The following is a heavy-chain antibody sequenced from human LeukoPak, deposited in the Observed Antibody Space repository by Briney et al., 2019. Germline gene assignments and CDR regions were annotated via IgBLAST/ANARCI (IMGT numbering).Heavy chain of an antibody. CDR1: GFTFSSYW. Sequence: GGSLRLSCAASGFTFSSYWMHWVRQAPGKGLEWVSYISSSSSTIYYADSVKGRFTISRDNSKNTLYLQMNSLRAEDTAVYYCAKVRIAVAEDWGQGTLVTVSS. V-gene: IGHV3-48*01. CDR2: ISSSSSTI. CDR3: AKVRIAVAED. D-gene: IGHD6-19*01. J-gene: IGHJ4*02.